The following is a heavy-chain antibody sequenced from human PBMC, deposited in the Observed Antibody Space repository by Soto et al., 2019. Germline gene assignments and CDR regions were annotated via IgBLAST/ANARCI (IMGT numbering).Heavy chain of an antibody. CDR2: TSYDGSNK. Sequence: QVQLVESGGGVVQPGRSLRLSCAASGFTLSIYAMHWVRQAPGKGLEWVAVTSYDGSNKYYADSVKGRFTISRDNSKNTLYLQMNSLRAEDTAVYYCARDRSPDGGYYYDSSGYPQGGYFDYWGQGTLVTVSS. CDR1: GFTLSIYA. CDR3: ARDRSPDGGYYYDSSGYPQGGYFDY. D-gene: IGHD3-22*01. V-gene: IGHV3-30-3*01. J-gene: IGHJ4*02.